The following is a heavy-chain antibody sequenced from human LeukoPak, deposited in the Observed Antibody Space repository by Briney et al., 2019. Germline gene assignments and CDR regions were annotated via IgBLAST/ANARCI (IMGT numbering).Heavy chain of an antibody. D-gene: IGHD2-2*01. V-gene: IGHV3-23*01. J-gene: IGHJ5*02. CDR2: INGNGDTT. Sequence: GGSLRLSCGASGFPFSTYGMTWVRQAPGKGPEWVSGINGNGDTTKYADSVKGRFTISRDNSKNTLYLQMNSLRVEDTAVYYCARDRFTPDIVVVPAAFWFDPWGQGTLVTVSS. CDR1: GFPFSTYG. CDR3: ARDRFTPDIVVVPAAFWFDP.